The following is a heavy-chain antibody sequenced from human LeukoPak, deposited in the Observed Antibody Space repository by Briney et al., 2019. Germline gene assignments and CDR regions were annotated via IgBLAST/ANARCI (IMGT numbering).Heavy chain of an antibody. V-gene: IGHV3-48*03. D-gene: IGHD3-10*02. J-gene: IGHJ6*02. CDR2: ISSSGNTI. CDR1: EFTFTSYE. Sequence: GGSLRLSCAASEFTFTSYELNWVRQAPGKGLEWVSYISSSGNTISYADSVKGRFTISRDNAKNSLYLQVISLRAEDTAVYYCAREDDYYVGEEQDYYYYYGMDVWGQGTTVTVSS. CDR3: AREDDYYVGEEQDYYYYYGMDV.